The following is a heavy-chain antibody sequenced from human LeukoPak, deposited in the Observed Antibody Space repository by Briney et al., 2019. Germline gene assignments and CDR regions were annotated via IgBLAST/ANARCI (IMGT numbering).Heavy chain of an antibody. CDR3: AKAWRGDAFDI. CDR2: ISTSGGNT. Sequence: GGSLRLSCAASGFTFNNYAMTWVRQAPGKGLGWVSAISTSGGNTYYADSVKGRFSISRDNSMNTLYLQMNSLRADDTAVYYGAKAWRGDAFDIWGQGTMVTVSS. J-gene: IGHJ3*02. D-gene: IGHD3-3*01. CDR1: GFTFNNYA. V-gene: IGHV3-23*01.